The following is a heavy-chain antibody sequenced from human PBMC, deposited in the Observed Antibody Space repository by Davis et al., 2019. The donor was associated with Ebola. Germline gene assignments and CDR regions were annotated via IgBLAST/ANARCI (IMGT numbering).Heavy chain of an antibody. CDR1: GFTFSSYG. J-gene: IGHJ4*02. D-gene: IGHD6-19*01. CDR3: ARDSEGVAVAGDFDY. Sequence: GESLKISCAASGFTFSSYGMHWVRQAPGKGLEWVAVIWYDGSNKYYADSVKGRFTISRDNSKNTLYLQMNSLRAEDTAVYYCARDSEGVAVAGDFDYWGQGTLVTVSS. CDR2: IWYDGSNK. V-gene: IGHV3-33*01.